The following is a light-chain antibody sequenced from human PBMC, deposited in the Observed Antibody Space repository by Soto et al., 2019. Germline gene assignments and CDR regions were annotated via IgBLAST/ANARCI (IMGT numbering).Light chain of an antibody. CDR2: DVS. J-gene: IGLJ2*01. CDR3: SSYTSSSRFV. V-gene: IGLV2-14*01. Sequence: QSALTQPASMSGSPGQSITISCTGTSSDVGGYNYVSWYQQHPGKAPKLMIYDVSNRPSGVSNRFSGSKSGNTASLTISGLQAEDEADYYCSSYTSSSRFVFGGGTKVTVL. CDR1: SSDVGGYNY.